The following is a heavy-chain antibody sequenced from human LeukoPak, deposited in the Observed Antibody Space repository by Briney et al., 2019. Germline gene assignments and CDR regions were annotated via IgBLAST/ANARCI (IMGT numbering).Heavy chain of an antibody. CDR3: ARLGACSSTSCSLFDY. Sequence: ASVKVSCKASGYTFTSYDINWVRQATGQGLEWMGWMNPNSGNTGYAQKFQGRVTMTRNTSISTAYMELSSLRSEDTAVYYCARLGACSSTSCSLFDYWGQGTLVTVSS. D-gene: IGHD2-2*01. V-gene: IGHV1-8*01. J-gene: IGHJ4*02. CDR2: MNPNSGNT. CDR1: GYTFTSYD.